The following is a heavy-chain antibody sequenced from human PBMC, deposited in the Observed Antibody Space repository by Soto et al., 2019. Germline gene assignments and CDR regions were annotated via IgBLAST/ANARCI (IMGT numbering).Heavy chain of an antibody. CDR2: ISSSSSTI. V-gene: IGHV3-48*02. CDR1: GFTFSSYS. D-gene: IGHD2-21*02. J-gene: IGHJ4*02. Sequence: PGGSLRLSCAASGFTFSSYSMNWVRQAPGKGLEWVSYISSSSSTIYYADSVKGRFTISRDNAKNSLYLQMNSLRDEDTAVYYCARAVGPYCGGDCYPPYFDYWGQGTLVTVSS. CDR3: ARAVGPYCGGDCYPPYFDY.